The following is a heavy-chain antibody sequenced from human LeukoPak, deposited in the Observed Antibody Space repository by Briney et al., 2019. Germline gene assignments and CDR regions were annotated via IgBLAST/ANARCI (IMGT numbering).Heavy chain of an antibody. V-gene: IGHV1-2*02. Sequence: ASVKVSCKASGYTFTGYYMHWVRQAPGQGLEWMGWINPNSGGTNYARKFQGRVTMTRDTSISTAYMELSRLRSDDTAVYYCARGIVVVVADIDYWGQGTLVTVSS. CDR1: GYTFTGYY. CDR3: ARGIVVVVADIDY. CDR2: INPNSGGT. D-gene: IGHD2-15*01. J-gene: IGHJ4*02.